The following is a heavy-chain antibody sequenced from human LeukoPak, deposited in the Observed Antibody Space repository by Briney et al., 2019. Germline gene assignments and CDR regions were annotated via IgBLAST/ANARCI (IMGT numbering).Heavy chain of an antibody. J-gene: IGHJ3*02. D-gene: IGHD3-22*01. V-gene: IGHV1-69*04. CDR1: GGTFSSYA. Sequence: ASVKVSCKASGGTFSSYAIRWVRQAPGQGLEWMGRIIPILGIANYAQKFQGRVTITADKSTSTAYMELSSLRSEDTAVYYCARDRAGGYYDSSGYYYVPEAFDIWGQGTMVTVSS. CDR3: ARDRAGGYYDSSGYYYVPEAFDI. CDR2: IIPILGIA.